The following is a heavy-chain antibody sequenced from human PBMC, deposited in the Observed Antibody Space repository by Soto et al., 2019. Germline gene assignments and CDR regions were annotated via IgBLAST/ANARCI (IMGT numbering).Heavy chain of an antibody. Sequence: EVQLVESGGGLVQPGESLRLSCAASGFTLRGYWMHWVRQAPGKGLVWVSRINSDGSSTSYADSVKGRFTISRDNAKNTLYLQMNSLRADVTAVYYCAKDGRLGQFDYWGQGTLVTASS. CDR2: INSDGSST. CDR3: AKDGRLGQFDY. D-gene: IGHD1-1*01. CDR1: GFTLRGYW. J-gene: IGHJ4*02. V-gene: IGHV3-74*01.